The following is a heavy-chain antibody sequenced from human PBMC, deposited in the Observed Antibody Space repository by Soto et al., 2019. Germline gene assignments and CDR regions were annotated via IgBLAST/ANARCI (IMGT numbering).Heavy chain of an antibody. CDR1: GGSISSGGYY. CDR2: IYYSGST. Sequence: QVQLQESGPGLVKPSQTLSLTCTVSGGSISSGGYYWSWIRQHPGKGMEWIGYIYYSGSTYYNPSRKNRVTVSVDTAKNQFSLKLRALTAADTAVYSCARVPRPPPGMDVWGQGTTVTVSS. CDR3: ARVPRPPPGMDV. V-gene: IGHV4-31*03. J-gene: IGHJ6*02.